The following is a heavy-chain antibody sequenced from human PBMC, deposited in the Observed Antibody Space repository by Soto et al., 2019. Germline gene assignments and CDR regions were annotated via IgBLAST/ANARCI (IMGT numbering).Heavy chain of an antibody. J-gene: IGHJ4*02. Sequence: SETLSLTCAVSGGSITSSSFYWAWIRLLPGKGLEWIGSIYSSGTTYYDPSLKSRVTISLDTSKNYFSLTLRSVTAADTAIYYCARLPWGSGFDYWGQGSLVTVSS. CDR3: ARLPWGSGFDY. D-gene: IGHD6-19*01. V-gene: IGHV4-39*02. CDR1: GGSITSSSFY. CDR2: IYSSGTT.